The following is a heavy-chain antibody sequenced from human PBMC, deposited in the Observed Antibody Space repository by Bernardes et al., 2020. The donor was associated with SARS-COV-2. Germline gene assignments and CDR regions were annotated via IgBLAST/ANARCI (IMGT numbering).Heavy chain of an antibody. CDR3: ASVTYSSGSDFDY. Sequence: ASVKVSCKASGYTFTAYYIHWVRQAPGQGPEWMGWIFPTSGATKYAQKFQGRITMTRDTSISTAYMDLSSLNSDDTADYYCASVTYSSGSDFDYWGQGTRVTVSS. CDR1: GYTFTAYY. D-gene: IGHD6-19*01. CDR2: IFPTSGAT. V-gene: IGHV1-2*02. J-gene: IGHJ4*02.